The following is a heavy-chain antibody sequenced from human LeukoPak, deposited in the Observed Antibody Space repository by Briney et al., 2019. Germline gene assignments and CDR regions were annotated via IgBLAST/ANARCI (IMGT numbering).Heavy chain of an antibody. J-gene: IGHJ3*02. CDR1: GFTFSSYS. CDR2: ISSSSSYI. V-gene: IGHV3-21*01. D-gene: IGHD3-22*01. Sequence: GGSLRLSCAASGFTFSSYSMNWVRQAPGKGLEWVSSISSSSSYIYYADSVKGRFTISRDNAKNSLYLQMNSLRAEDTAVYYCARGESTNYYDSSGYVEAFDIWGQGTMVTVSS. CDR3: ARGESTNYYDSSGYVEAFDI.